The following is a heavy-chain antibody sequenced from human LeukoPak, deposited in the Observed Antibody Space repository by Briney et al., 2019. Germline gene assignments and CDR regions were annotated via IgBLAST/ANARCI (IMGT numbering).Heavy chain of an antibody. CDR3: ARGSDSSGYYFRAEYFQH. V-gene: IGHV4-59*12. CDR2: IYYSGST. CDR1: GGSISSYY. D-gene: IGHD3-22*01. Sequence: PSETLSLTCTVSGGSISSYYWSWIRQPPGKGLEWSGYIYYSGSTNYNPSLKSRVTISVDTSKNQFSLKLSSVTAADTAVYYCARGSDSSGYYFRAEYFQHWGQGTLVTVSS. J-gene: IGHJ1*01.